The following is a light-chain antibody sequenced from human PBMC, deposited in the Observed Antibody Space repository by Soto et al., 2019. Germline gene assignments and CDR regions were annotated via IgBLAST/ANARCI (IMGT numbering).Light chain of an antibody. CDR2: GAS. CDR1: QSVSSN. Sequence: EIVMTQSPATLSVSPGEGATLSCRASQSVSSNLAWYQQKPGQAPRLLIYGASTRATGIPARFSGSGSGTEFTLTISSLQSEAFAIYYCQQYDNWPPLTFGGGTNVEIK. J-gene: IGKJ4*01. V-gene: IGKV3-15*01. CDR3: QQYDNWPPLT.